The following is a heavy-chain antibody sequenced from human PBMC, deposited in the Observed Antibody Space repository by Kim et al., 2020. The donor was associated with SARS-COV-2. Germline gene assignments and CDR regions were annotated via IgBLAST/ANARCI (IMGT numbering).Heavy chain of an antibody. CDR1: GFTFGDYA. Sequence: GGSLRLSCAASGFTFGDYAMHWVRQAPGKGLEWVSAIGSAGGTFYHAAFMGGLTTITRDDDNSSLLLMMNRLAADNTVYYYCTRHLYPGISVGGQFEY. CDR3: CTRHLYPGISVGGQFEY. CDR2: IGSAGGT. D-gene: IGHD6-19*01. J-gene: IGHJ1*01. V-gene: IGHV3-13*01.